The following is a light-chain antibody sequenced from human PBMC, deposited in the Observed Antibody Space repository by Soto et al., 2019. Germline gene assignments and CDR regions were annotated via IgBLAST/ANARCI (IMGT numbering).Light chain of an antibody. CDR1: QSVSSY. V-gene: IGKV3-11*01. CDR3: QQRSNWPLT. J-gene: IGKJ4*01. Sequence: EIVLTQSPATLSLSPGERATLSCRASQSVSSYLAWYQQKPGQAPRLLIYDASNRATGIPARFSGSGSGTDFTLTISSLEPEDFVVYYCQQRSNWPLTFRGGTKVEIK. CDR2: DAS.